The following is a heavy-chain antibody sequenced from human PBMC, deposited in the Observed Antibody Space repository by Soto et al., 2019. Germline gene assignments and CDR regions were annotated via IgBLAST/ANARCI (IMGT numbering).Heavy chain of an antibody. J-gene: IGHJ3*02. V-gene: IGHV1-24*01. CDR3: ATESPLLRSRAFDI. CDR1: GYTLTELF. CDR2: FDPEDGET. Sequence: ASVKVSCRVSGYTLTELFMHWVRQAPGKGLEWMGGFDPEDGETIYAQKFQGRVTMTEDTSTDTAYMELSSLRSEDTAVYYCATESPLLRSRAFDIWGQGTMVTVSS.